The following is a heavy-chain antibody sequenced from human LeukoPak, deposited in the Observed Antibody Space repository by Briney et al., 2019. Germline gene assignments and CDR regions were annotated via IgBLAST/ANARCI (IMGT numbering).Heavy chain of an antibody. J-gene: IGHJ4*02. D-gene: IGHD3-16*02. CDR3: ARAYYVWGSYRAPYFDY. CDR1: GFTFSSYE. CDR2: ISSSGSTI. Sequence: GGSLRLSCAASGFTFSSYEMNWVRQAPGEGLEWVSYISSSGSTIYYADSVKGRFTISRDNAKNSLYLQMNSLRAEDTAVYYCARAYYVWGSYRAPYFDYWGQGTLVTVSS. V-gene: IGHV3-48*03.